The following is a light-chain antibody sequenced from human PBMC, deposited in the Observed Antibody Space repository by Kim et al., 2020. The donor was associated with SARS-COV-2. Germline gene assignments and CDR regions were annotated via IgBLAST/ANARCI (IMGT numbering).Light chain of an antibody. CDR1: NIWSKG. J-gene: IGLJ3*02. CDR3: HVWDGTSGQWV. V-gene: IGLV3-21*04. CDR2: YDR. Sequence: APGRPARTLCGGNNIWSKGVNWCQQKPGQAPVLVIYYDRDRPSGIPGRFSGSNSGNTATLAISRVEAGDEADYYCHVWDGTSGQWVFGGGTQLTVL.